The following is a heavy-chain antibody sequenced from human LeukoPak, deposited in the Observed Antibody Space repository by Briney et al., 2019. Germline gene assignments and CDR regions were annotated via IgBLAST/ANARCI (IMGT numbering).Heavy chain of an antibody. CDR2: FKTDSGQV. CDR1: GFTFSDYA. V-gene: IGHV3-23*01. CDR3: ARSVPDYTRFDY. J-gene: IGHJ4*02. Sequence: GGSLRLSCVASGFTFSDYAMNWVRQAPGKGLEWVSTFKTDSGQVYHAESVRGRFNISRDNSKNTVYLQMSSLRAEDTALYYCARSVPDYTRFDYWGQGALVTVSP. D-gene: IGHD4-11*01.